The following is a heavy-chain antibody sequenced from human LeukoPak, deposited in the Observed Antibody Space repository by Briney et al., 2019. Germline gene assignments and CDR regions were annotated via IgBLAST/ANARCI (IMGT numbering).Heavy chain of an antibody. CDR3: VRDWDHYDFDS. V-gene: IGHV3-74*01. CDR1: GFTFSNYW. J-gene: IGHJ5*01. CDR2: INPAGNYA. D-gene: IGHD3-3*01. Sequence: GGSLRRSCAASGFTFSNYWIHWVRQAPGKGLVWVSRINPAGNYANYADSVKGRFTISRDNAKNTVYLQMNSLRAEDTALFYCVRDWDHYDFDSWGQGTLVTVSS.